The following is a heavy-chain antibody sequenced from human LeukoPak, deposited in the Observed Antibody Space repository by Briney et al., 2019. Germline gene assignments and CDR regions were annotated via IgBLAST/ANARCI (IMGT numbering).Heavy chain of an antibody. CDR3: ARDIAVTAAGVDY. V-gene: IGHV3-48*02. Sequence: GGSLRLSCAASGFTFSSYSMNWVRQAPGKGLEWVSYISSSSSTIYYADSVKGRFTISRDNAKNSPYLQMNSLRDEDTAVYYCARDIAVTAAGVDYWGQGTLVTVSS. CDR1: GFTFSSYS. J-gene: IGHJ4*02. CDR2: ISSSSSTI. D-gene: IGHD2-21*02.